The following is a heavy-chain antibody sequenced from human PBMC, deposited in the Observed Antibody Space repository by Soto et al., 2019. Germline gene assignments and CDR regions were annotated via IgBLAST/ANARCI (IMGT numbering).Heavy chain of an antibody. CDR2: ISYDGSNK. CDR1: GFTFSSYA. V-gene: IGHV3-30-3*01. J-gene: IGHJ4*02. CDR3: ARERLYYYDSSGCPDY. Sequence: GGSLRISRAASGFTFSSYAMHWVRQAPSKGLEWVAVISYDGSNKYYADSVKGRFTISRDNSKNTLYLQMNSLRAEDTAVYYCARERLYYYDSSGCPDYWGQGTLVTVSS. D-gene: IGHD3-22*01.